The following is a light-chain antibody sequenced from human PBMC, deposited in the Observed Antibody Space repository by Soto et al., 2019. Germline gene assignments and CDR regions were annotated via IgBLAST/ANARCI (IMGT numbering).Light chain of an antibody. CDR2: VNN. CDR1: SSNIGAGYD. J-gene: IGLJ3*02. Sequence: QSVLTQPPSVSGAPGQRVTISCTGSSSNIGAGYDVHWYQQVTGTAPKLLIYVNNNRPSGVPDRFSGSKSGTSASLVITGLQAEDEADYYCQSYDSSLSASVFGGGTKATVL. V-gene: IGLV1-40*01. CDR3: QSYDSSLSASV.